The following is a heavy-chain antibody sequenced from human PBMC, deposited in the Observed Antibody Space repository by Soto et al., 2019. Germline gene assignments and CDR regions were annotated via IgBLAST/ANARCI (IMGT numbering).Heavy chain of an antibody. CDR2: ISGYNENT. CDR1: GYSFTSYG. J-gene: IGHJ4*01. CDR3: ARGVAGTDY. D-gene: IGHD6-13*01. V-gene: IGHV1-18*01. Sequence: QVQLVQSGAEVKRPVASVKVSCKASGYSFTSYGISWVRQAPGQGLEWMGWISGYNENTDYAQKLQGRVTMTTDTSTRTVYMEMRSLSCDDTAVSYCARGVAGTDYWGHGTLVTVSS.